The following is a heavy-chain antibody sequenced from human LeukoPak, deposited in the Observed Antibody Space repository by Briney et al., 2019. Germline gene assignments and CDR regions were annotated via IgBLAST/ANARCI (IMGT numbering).Heavy chain of an antibody. CDR2: INHSGST. J-gene: IGHJ4*02. CDR1: GGSFSGYY. CDR3: ARGQIPVRGYHFDY. Sequence: PSETLSLTCAVYGGSFSGYYWSWIRQPPGKGLEWVGEINHSGSTNYNPSLKSRVTISVGTSKNQFSLKLSSVTAADTAVYYCARGQIPVRGYHFDYWGQGTLVTVSS. V-gene: IGHV4-34*01. D-gene: IGHD3-10*01.